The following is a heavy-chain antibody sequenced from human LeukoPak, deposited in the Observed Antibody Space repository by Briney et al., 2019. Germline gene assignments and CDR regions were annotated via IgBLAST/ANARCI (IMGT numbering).Heavy chain of an antibody. Sequence: GASVKVSCKTSGYTFIDYYVHWIRQAPGQGLEWMGRINPSTGGTDFAQKFQGKVSMTRDTSTSTAYMELSRLGSDDTAVYYCATLGEDKTDTPFDYWGQGTLVTVSS. V-gene: IGHV1-2*06. CDR3: ATLGEDKTDTPFDY. CDR1: GYTFIDYY. CDR2: INPSTGGT. D-gene: IGHD3-16*01. J-gene: IGHJ4*02.